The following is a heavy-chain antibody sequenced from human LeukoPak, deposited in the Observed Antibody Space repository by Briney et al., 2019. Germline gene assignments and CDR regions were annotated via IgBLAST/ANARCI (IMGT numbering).Heavy chain of an antibody. D-gene: IGHD2-2*01. CDR3: ARDPYCSSTSCYEYYFDY. Sequence: GAPVKVSCKASGYTFTSYAMHWVRQAPGQRLEWMGWINAGNGNTKYSQKFQGRVTITRDTSASTAYMELSSLRSEDTAVYYCARDPYCSSTSCYEYYFDYWGQGTLVTVSS. V-gene: IGHV1-3*01. CDR1: GYTFTSYA. J-gene: IGHJ4*02. CDR2: INAGNGNT.